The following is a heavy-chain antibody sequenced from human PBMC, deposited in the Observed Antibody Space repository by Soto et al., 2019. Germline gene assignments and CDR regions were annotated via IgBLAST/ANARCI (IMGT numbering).Heavy chain of an antibody. CDR2: IWYDGSNK. Sequence: AGVSLRLSCAAAGFTFSSYDMHWVLQAPGKGLEWVAVIWYDGSNKYYADSVKGRFTISRDNSKNTLYLQMNSLRAEDTAVYYCARDDDYGDMNYYYYYGMDVWGQGPTVTVSS. CDR3: ARDDDYGDMNYYYYYGMDV. J-gene: IGHJ6*02. D-gene: IGHD4-17*01. CDR1: GFTFSSYD. V-gene: IGHV3-33*01.